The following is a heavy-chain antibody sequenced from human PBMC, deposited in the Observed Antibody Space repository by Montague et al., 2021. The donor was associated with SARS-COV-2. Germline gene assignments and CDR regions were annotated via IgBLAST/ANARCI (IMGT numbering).Heavy chain of an antibody. J-gene: IGHJ3*02. D-gene: IGHD3-22*01. CDR3: ARGRATYYYDTSGYVNAFET. CDR2: IYNNWNT. Sequence: SETLSLTCTVSGDSISTYYCCWIRQPPGKGLEWMCYIYNNWNTNYNHYLKIRGTISVDTSKNQYYLRLSSVTAADTAVYFCARGRATYYYDTSGYVNAFETWGQGTMVTVSS. V-gene: IGHV4-59*01. CDR1: GDSISTYY.